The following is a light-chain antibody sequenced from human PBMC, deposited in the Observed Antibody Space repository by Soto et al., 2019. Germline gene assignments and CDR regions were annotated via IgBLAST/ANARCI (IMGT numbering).Light chain of an antibody. CDR3: CSYTSSSTRV. Sequence: QSALTQPASVSGSPGQSITISCTGTSSDVGDYNYVSWYQQHPGKAPKLMIFDVSNRPSGVSNRFSGSKSGNTASLTISGLQAEDEADYYCCSYTSSSTRVFGTGTKLTVL. CDR1: SSDVGDYNY. CDR2: DVS. J-gene: IGLJ1*01. V-gene: IGLV2-14*01.